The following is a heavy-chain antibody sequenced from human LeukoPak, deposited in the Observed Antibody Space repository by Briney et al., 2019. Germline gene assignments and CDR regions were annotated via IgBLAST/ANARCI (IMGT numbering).Heavy chain of an antibody. CDR2: VFTSGIISGNT. J-gene: IGHJ4*02. CDR3: ARVLRGGLEYFDY. Sequence: SETLSLTCTVSGGSISSYYWSGIRQPPGKGLEWIGRVFTSGIISGNTNYNPSLKSRVTMSVDTSNNQFSLKLRSVTAADTAVYYCARVLRGGLEYFDYWGQGTLVTVSS. V-gene: IGHV4-4*07. CDR1: GGSISSYY.